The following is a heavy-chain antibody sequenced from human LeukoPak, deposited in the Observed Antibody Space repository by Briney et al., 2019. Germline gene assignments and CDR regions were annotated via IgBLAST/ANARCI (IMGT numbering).Heavy chain of an antibody. CDR3: ARAFTMVRGVGGPYYFDY. Sequence: PGESLKISCKVSGYTFTNYWIGWVRQMPGKGLEWMGIIYPGDSDTRYSPSFQGQVTISADKSISTAYLQWSSLKASDTAMYYCARAFTMVRGVGGPYYFDYWGQGTLVTVSS. D-gene: IGHD3-10*01. CDR1: GYTFTNYW. V-gene: IGHV5-51*01. J-gene: IGHJ4*02. CDR2: IYPGDSDT.